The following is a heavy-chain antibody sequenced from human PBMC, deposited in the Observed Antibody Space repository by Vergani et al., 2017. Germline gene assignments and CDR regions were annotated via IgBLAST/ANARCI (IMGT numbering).Heavy chain of an antibody. CDR2: IIPIFGTA. V-gene: IGHV1-69*18. CDR1: GGTFSSYA. D-gene: IGHD3-10*01. CDR3: ARGGWRFGELLYLDY. Sequence: QVQLVQSGAEVKKPGSSVKVSCKASGGTFSSYAISWVRQAPGQGLEWMGRIIPIFGTANYAQKFQGRVTITADESKSPAYMERSSLRSEDTAVYYGARGGWRFGELLYLDYWGQGTLVTVSS. J-gene: IGHJ4*02.